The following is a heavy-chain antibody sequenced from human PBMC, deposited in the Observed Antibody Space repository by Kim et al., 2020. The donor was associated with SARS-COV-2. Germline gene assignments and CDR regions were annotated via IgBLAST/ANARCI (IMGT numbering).Heavy chain of an antibody. V-gene: IGHV4-39*01. J-gene: IGHJ3*02. D-gene: IGHD6-19*01. Sequence: SETLSLTCTVSGGSVSSSSYYWVWLRQPPGRGPEWIGTVHYTGTTYYNPSLTSRVTISVDTSKNQFSLTLSSVTAADTAVYYCARRGTSSGWFDAFDIWGQGTMVTVSS. CDR1: GGSVSSSSYY. CDR3: ARRGTSSGWFDAFDI. CDR2: VHYTGTT.